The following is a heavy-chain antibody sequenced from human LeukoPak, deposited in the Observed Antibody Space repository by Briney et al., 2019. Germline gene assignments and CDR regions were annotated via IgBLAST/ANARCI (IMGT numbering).Heavy chain of an antibody. CDR2: INHSGST. CDR1: GGSFSGYY. V-gene: IGHV4-34*01. Sequence: SETLSLTCAVYGGSFSGYYWSWIRQPPGKGLEWIGEINHSGSTNYNPSLKSRVTISVDTSKNQFSLKLSSVTAADTAVYYCASVRPDSSGDYKPYYYYGMDVWGQGTTVTVSS. J-gene: IGHJ6*02. CDR3: ASVRPDSSGDYKPYYYYGMDV. D-gene: IGHD3-22*01.